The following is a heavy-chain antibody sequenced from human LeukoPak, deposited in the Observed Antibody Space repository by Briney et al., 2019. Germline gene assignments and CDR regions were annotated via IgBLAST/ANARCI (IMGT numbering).Heavy chain of an antibody. CDR3: AREGTHIVVVPAAIPPVSDYYYGMDV. V-gene: IGHV1-69*01. CDR2: IIPIFGTA. CDR1: GGTFSGYA. Sequence: ASVNVSCKASGGTFSGYAISWVRQAPGQGLEWMGGIIPIFGTANYAQKFQGRVTITADESTSTAYMELSSLRSEDTAVYYCAREGTHIVVVPAAIPPVSDYYYGMDVWGQGTTVTVSS. J-gene: IGHJ6*02. D-gene: IGHD2-2*01.